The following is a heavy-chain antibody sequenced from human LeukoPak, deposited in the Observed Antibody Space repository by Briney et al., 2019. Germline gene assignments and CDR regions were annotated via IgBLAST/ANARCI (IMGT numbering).Heavy chain of an antibody. CDR2: INPNRGGT. J-gene: IGHJ4*02. Sequence: ASVKVSCKASGYTFTGHYMHWVRQAPGQGLEWMGWINPNRGGTKYAQKFHGRVSMTRDTSISTAYMELSRLTSDDTAVYYCARDLAVAGTSYFDYWGQGTLVTVSS. CDR1: GYTFTGHY. CDR3: ARDLAVAGTSYFDY. D-gene: IGHD6-19*01. V-gene: IGHV1-2*02.